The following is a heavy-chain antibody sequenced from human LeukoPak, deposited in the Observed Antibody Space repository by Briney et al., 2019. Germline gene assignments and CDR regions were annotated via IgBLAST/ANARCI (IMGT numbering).Heavy chain of an antibody. CDR1: GYSITSGYY. J-gene: IGHJ4*02. D-gene: IGHD6-19*01. CDR2: IYHSGDA. V-gene: IGHV4-38-2*02. CDR3: AKGTSSGWYYFGY. Sequence: PSETLSLTCIVSGYSITSGYYWGWIRQPPGKGLEWIGSIYHSGDAYYNPSLKSRVTISVDTSKNQFSLKLDSVTAADTAVYYCAKGTSSGWYYFGYWGQGTLVTVSS.